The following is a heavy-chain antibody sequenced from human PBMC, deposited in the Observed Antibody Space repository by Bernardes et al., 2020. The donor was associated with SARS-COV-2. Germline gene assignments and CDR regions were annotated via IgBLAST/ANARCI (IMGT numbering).Heavy chain of an antibody. CDR2: IGPNSGDT. D-gene: IGHD3-22*01. J-gene: IGHJ5*02. V-gene: IGHV1-2*02. Sequence: ASVKVSCKASGYTFTDYYIHWVRQAPGQGLEWMGWIGPNSGDTNYAQKFQGRVTLTRDTSINTAYMELSRLNSDDTAVYYSARVPHYYDTSGYLSVDWFDPWGQGTLVTVSS. CDR1: GYTFTDYY. CDR3: ARVPHYYDTSGYLSVDWFDP.